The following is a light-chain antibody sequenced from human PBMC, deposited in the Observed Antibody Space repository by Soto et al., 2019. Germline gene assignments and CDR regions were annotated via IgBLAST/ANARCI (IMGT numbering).Light chain of an antibody. CDR1: SSDVGDYPY. Sequence: QSALTQPASVSGSPGQSITISCTGTSSDVGDYPYVSWYQQHPGKVPKLIIYEVTNRPSGVTSRFSGSKSENTASLTISGHHAEDEADYYCSSYSAANTLVFGSGTKVTVL. J-gene: IGLJ1*01. CDR2: EVT. V-gene: IGLV2-14*01. CDR3: SSYSAANTLV.